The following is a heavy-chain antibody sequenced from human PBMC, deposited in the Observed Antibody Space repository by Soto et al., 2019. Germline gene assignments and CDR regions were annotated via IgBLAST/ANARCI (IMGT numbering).Heavy chain of an antibody. CDR3: ARPLYDSSGYYPDAFDI. CDR2: ISAYNGNT. J-gene: IGHJ3*02. Sequence: GASVKVSCKASGYTFTSYGISWVRQAPGQGLEWMGWISAYNGNTNYAQKLQGRVTMTTDTSTSTAYMELRSLRSDDTAVYYCARPLYDSSGYYPDAFDIWGQGTMVTVSS. D-gene: IGHD3-22*01. V-gene: IGHV1-18*04. CDR1: GYTFTSYG.